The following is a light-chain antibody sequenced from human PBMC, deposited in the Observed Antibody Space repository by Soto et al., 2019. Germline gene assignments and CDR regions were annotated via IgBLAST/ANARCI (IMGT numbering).Light chain of an antibody. J-gene: IGKJ4*01. CDR3: QQYDAWPLT. CDR2: DAI. CDR1: QSVSSY. Sequence: EIGLTQSPGTLSLSEGERADLCCRASQSVSSYLAWYQQKPGQAPRLLIYDAIIRAPDVPARFSGSWSGTEFTLTINRLQSEDFAVYYCQQYDAWPLTFGGGTKVDI. V-gene: IGKV3-15*01.